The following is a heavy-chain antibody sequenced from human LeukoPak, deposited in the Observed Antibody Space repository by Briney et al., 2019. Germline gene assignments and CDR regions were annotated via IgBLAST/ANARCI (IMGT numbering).Heavy chain of an antibody. CDR3: ATDSSGWELLDY. D-gene: IGHD1-26*01. Sequence: ASVKVSCKVSGYTLTELSMHWVRQAPGKGLEWMGGFDPEDGETICAQKFQGRVTMTEDTSTDTAYMELSSLRSEETAVYYCATDSSGWELLDYWGQGTLVTVSS. CDR2: FDPEDGET. CDR1: GYTLTELS. V-gene: IGHV1-24*01. J-gene: IGHJ4*02.